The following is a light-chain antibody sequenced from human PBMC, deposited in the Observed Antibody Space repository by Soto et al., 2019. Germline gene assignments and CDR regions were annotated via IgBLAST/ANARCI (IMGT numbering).Light chain of an antibody. CDR3: QQYYSTLLT. CDR2: WAS. Sequence: DIVMTQSPDSLAVSLGERATINCKSSQSVLYSSNNKNYLAWYQQKPGQPPKLLIYWASTRESGVPDRFSGSGSGTDFTLTISNTQAEDVAVYYCQQYYSTLLTFGPGT. V-gene: IGKV4-1*01. J-gene: IGKJ3*01. CDR1: QSVLYSSNNKNY.